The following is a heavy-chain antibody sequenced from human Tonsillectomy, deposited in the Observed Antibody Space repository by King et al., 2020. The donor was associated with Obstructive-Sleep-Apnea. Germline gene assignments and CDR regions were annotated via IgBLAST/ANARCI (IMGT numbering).Heavy chain of an antibody. V-gene: IGHV3-48*04. J-gene: IGHJ3*01. Sequence: EVQLVESGGGLVQPGGSLRLSCAASGITFSSYSMNWVRQAPGKGREGVSYISSSTSTIYYADSVKGRFTISRDNAKNSLYLQMNSLRAEDTAVYYCATGGPDAFDFWGRGTMVTVSS. CDR2: ISSSTSTI. D-gene: IGHD3-16*01. CDR3: ATGGPDAFDF. CDR1: GITFSSYS.